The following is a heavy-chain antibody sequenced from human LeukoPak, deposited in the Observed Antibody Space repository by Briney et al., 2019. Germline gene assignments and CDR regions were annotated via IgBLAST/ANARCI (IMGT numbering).Heavy chain of an antibody. Sequence: SETLSLTCTVPGYSISSGYYWGWIRQPPGKGLEWIGSIYHSGSTYYNPSLKSRVTISVDTSKNQFSLKLSSVTAADTAVYYCARGISEIDPWGQGTLVTVSS. D-gene: IGHD1-26*01. J-gene: IGHJ5*02. CDR1: GYSISSGYY. CDR3: ARGISEIDP. V-gene: IGHV4-38-2*02. CDR2: IYHSGST.